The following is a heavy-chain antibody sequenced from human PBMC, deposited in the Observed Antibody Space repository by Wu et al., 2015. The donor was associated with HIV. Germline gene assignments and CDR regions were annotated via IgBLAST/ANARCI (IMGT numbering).Heavy chain of an antibody. D-gene: IGHD3-3*01. CDR1: GYPFTDHY. J-gene: IGHJ5*02. CDR2: INPNSGGS. Sequence: QVQLVQSGAEMKKPGASVKVPCKASGYPFTDHYIHWVRQAPGQRLEWVGWINPNSGGSMSAEEFQGRVTMTRDTSISTAYMELSRLTSDDTAVYFCAREFYDLSRSQKATNWFDPWGQGTLVTVSS. V-gene: IGHV1-2*02. CDR3: AREFYDLSRSQKATNWFDP.